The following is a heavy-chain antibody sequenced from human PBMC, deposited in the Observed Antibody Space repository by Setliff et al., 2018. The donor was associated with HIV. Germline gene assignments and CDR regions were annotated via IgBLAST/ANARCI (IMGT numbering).Heavy chain of an antibody. V-gene: IGHV4-31*03. CDR2: IHYSGIT. CDR1: GVSISSGGYY. J-gene: IGHJ4*02. CDR3: ARRQQLVVPSNFDY. D-gene: IGHD6-13*01. Sequence: PSETLSLTCTVSGVSISSGGYYWSWIRQHPGKGLEWIGYIHYSGITNYNPSLKSRVTISVDKSKNQFSLKLSSVTAADTAVYYCARRQQLVVPSNFDYWGQGTLVTVSS.